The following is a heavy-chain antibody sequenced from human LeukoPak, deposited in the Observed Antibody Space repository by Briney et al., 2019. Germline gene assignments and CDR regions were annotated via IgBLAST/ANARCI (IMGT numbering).Heavy chain of an antibody. CDR2: ISSSSSYI. Sequence: GGSLRLSCAASGFTFSSYSMNWVRQAPGKGLEWVSSISSSSSYIYYADSVEGRFTISRDNAKNSLYLQMNSLRAEDTAVYYCARTYYDILTGYYKEDYDFDYWGQGTLVTVSS. CDR3: ARTYYDILTGYYKEDYDFDY. V-gene: IGHV3-21*01. J-gene: IGHJ4*02. D-gene: IGHD3-9*01. CDR1: GFTFSSYS.